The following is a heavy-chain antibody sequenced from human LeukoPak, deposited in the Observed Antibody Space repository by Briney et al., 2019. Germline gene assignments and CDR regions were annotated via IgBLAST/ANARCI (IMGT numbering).Heavy chain of an antibody. CDR1: GGSISSHY. J-gene: IGHJ3*02. Sequence: PSETLSLTCTVSGGSISSHYWSWIRQPPGKGLEWIGYIYYSGSTNYNPSLKSRVTISVDKSKNQFSLKLSSVTAADTAVYYCARVEGSAFDIWGQGTMVTVSS. CDR3: ARVEGSAFDI. CDR2: IYYSGST. V-gene: IGHV4-59*11. D-gene: IGHD1-26*01.